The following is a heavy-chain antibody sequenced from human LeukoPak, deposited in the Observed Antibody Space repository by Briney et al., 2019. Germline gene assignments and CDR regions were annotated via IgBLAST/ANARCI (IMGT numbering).Heavy chain of an antibody. CDR3: ARGGSSSWFTRSVARFDY. D-gene: IGHD6-13*01. Sequence: PSETLSLTCTVSGGSISSYYWSWIRQPPGKGLEWIGYIYYSGSTNYNPSLKSRVTISVDTSKNQFSLKLSSVTAADTAVYYCARGGSSSWFTRSVARFDYWGQGTLVTVSS. V-gene: IGHV4-59*12. J-gene: IGHJ4*02. CDR1: GGSISSYY. CDR2: IYYSGST.